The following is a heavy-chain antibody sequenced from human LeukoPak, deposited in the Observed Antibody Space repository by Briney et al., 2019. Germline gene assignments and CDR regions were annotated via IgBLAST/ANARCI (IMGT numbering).Heavy chain of an antibody. V-gene: IGHV4-39*07. CDR3: ARDRPHSGSYVRLFDY. J-gene: IGHJ4*02. Sequence: SETLSLTCTVSGGSISSSSYYWGWIRQPPGKGLEWIGSIYYSGSTYYNPSLKSRVTISVDTSKNQFSLKLSSVTAADTAVYYCARDRPHSGSYVRLFDYWGQGTLVTVSS. CDR1: GGSISSSSYY. D-gene: IGHD1-26*01. CDR2: IYYSGST.